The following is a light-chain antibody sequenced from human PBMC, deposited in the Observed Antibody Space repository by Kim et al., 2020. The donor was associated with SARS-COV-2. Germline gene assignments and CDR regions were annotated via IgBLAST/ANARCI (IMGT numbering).Light chain of an antibody. CDR3: QSYDSSLSGSRV. J-gene: IGLJ3*02. V-gene: IGLV1-40*01. Sequence: QSVLTQPPSVSGAPGQRVTISCTGSRSNIGAGYDVHWYQQLPGRAPKLLIYGDTNRPSGVPDRFSGSKSGTSASLVITGLQADDEADYHCQSYDSSLSGSRVFGGGTKLTVL. CDR2: GDT. CDR1: RSNIGAGYD.